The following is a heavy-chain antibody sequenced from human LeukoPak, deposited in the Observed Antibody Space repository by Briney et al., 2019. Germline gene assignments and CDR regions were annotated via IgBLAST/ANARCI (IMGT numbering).Heavy chain of an antibody. D-gene: IGHD3-3*01. CDR3: ASVREYYDFWSGSHYGMDV. CDR1: GFTFSSYA. CDR2: IKQDGSEK. J-gene: IGHJ6*02. Sequence: GGSLRLSCAASGFTFSSYAMSWVRQAPGKGLEWVANIKQDGSEKYYVDSVKGRFTISRDNAKNSLYLQMNSLRAEDTAVYYCASVREYYDFWSGSHYGMDVWGQGTTVTVSS. V-gene: IGHV3-7*01.